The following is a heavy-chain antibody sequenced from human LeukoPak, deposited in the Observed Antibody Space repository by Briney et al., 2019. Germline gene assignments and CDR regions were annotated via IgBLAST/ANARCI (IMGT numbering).Heavy chain of an antibody. CDR1: GYTVTNYY. V-gene: IGHV1-69*01. Sequence: GASVKVSCKASGYTVTNYYIHWVRQAPGQGLEWMGGIIPIFGTANYAQKFQGRVTITADESTSTAYMELSSLRSEDTAVYYCARGLACSSTSCYMKAVPIPIWGQGTMVTVSS. J-gene: IGHJ3*02. D-gene: IGHD2-2*02. CDR2: IIPIFGTA. CDR3: ARGLACSSTSCYMKAVPIPI.